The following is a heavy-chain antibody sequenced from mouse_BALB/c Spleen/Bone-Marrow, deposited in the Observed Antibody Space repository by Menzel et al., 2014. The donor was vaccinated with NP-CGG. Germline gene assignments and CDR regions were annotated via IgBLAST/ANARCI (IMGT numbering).Heavy chain of an antibody. J-gene: IGHJ3*01. Sequence: VKLVESGAELVMPGASVKMSCKASGHTFTDYWMHWVKQRPGQGLEWIGAIDTSDSYTGYNQKFKGKATLTVDESSSTAYMQLSSLTSEDSAVYYCARSDYRFDPLPYWGQGTLVTVSA. V-gene: IGHV1-69*01. CDR3: ARSDYRFDPLPY. D-gene: IGHD2-14*01. CDR1: GHTFTDYW. CDR2: IDTSDSYT.